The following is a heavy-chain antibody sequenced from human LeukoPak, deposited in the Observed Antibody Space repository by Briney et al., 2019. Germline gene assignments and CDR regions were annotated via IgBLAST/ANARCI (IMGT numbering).Heavy chain of an antibody. Sequence: SETLSLTCAVYGGSFSGYYWSWIRQPPGKGLEWIGEINHSGSTNDNPSLKSRVTISVDTSKNQFSLKLSSVTAADTAVYYCAREQHWGQGTLVTVSS. J-gene: IGHJ1*01. V-gene: IGHV4-34*01. CDR2: INHSGST. CDR1: GGSFSGYY. CDR3: AREQH.